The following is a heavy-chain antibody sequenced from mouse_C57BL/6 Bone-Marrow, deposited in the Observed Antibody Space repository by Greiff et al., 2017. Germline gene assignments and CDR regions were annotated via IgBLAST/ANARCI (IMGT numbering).Heavy chain of an antibody. V-gene: IGHV1-81*01. CDR2: IYPRSGNT. J-gene: IGHJ3*01. Sequence: QVQLQQSGAELARPGASVKLSCKASGYTFTSYGISWVKQRTGQGLEWIGEIYPRSGNTYYNEKFKGKATLTADKSSSTAYMELRSLTSEDSAVYFCARGGYYYGSSPWLAYWGQGTLVTVSA. CDR3: ARGGYYYGSSPWLAY. CDR1: GYTFTSYG. D-gene: IGHD1-1*01.